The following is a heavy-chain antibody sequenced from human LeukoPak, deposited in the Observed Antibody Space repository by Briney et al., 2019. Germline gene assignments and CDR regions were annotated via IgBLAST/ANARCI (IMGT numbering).Heavy chain of an antibody. D-gene: IGHD4-17*01. J-gene: IGHJ4*02. CDR1: GFTFSSYS. Sequence: GGSLRLSCAASGFTFSSYSMNWVRQAPGKGLEWVSSISSSSSYIYYADSVKARFTISRDNAKNSLYLQMNSLRAEDTAVYYCARMDYGDSEYYFDYWGQGTLVTVSS. CDR3: ARMDYGDSEYYFDY. V-gene: IGHV3-21*01. CDR2: ISSSSSYI.